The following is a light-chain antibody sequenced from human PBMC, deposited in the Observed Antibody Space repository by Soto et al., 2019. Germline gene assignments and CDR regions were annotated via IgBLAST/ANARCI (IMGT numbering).Light chain of an antibody. Sequence: PGERATLFCRASQGLMVTSLAWYQQNPGQAPRLLVQGASRRATGVPDRFSGSGSGTDFTLTISRLEPEDFQVYYCQQYDGSPTTFGRGTRVEIK. CDR2: GAS. V-gene: IGKV3-20*01. CDR1: QGLMVTS. CDR3: QQYDGSPTT. J-gene: IGKJ1*01.